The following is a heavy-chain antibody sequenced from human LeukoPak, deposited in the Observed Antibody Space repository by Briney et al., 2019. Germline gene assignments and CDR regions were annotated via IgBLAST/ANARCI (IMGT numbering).Heavy chain of an antibody. D-gene: IGHD1-26*01. Sequence: SKTLSLTCAVSGGSISSGGYSWSWIRQPPGKGLEWIGYIYHSGSTYYNPSLKSRVTISVDRSKNQFSLKLSSVTAADTAVYYCAREGIVGATGIDYWGQGTLVTVSS. J-gene: IGHJ4*02. CDR1: GGSISSGGYS. V-gene: IGHV4-30-2*01. CDR2: IYHSGST. CDR3: AREGIVGATGIDY.